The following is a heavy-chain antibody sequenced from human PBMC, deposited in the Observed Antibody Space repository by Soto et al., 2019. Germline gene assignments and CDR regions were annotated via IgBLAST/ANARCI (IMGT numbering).Heavy chain of an antibody. CDR3: GSLDTDAFDI. Sequence: GGSLRLSSAASGFTFRSYGMHWVRQAPGKGLEWVAVISYDGSNKYYADSVKGRFTISRDNSKNTLYLQMNSLRAEDTAVYYCGSLDTDAFDIWGQGTMVTVSS. CDR2: ISYDGSNK. CDR1: GFTFRSYG. J-gene: IGHJ3*02. V-gene: IGHV3-30*03.